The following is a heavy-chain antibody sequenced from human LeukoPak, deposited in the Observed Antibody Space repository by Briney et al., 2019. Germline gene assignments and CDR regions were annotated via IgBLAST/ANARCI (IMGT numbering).Heavy chain of an antibody. Sequence: GGSLRLSCAASGFTFSSYGMHWVRQAPGKGLEGVAVISYDGSNKYYADSVKGRFTISRDNSKNTLYLQMNSLRAEDTAVYYCAKDRGRLYYYDSSGFTGFDYWGQGTLVAVSS. CDR1: GFTFSSYG. CDR3: AKDRGRLYYYDSSGFTGFDY. J-gene: IGHJ4*02. V-gene: IGHV3-30*18. D-gene: IGHD3-22*01. CDR2: ISYDGSNK.